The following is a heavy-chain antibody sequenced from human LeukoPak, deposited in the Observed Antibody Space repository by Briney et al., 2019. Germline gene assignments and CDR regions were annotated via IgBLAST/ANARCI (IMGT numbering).Heavy chain of an antibody. D-gene: IGHD2-15*01. CDR2: ISSSGTI. CDR3: ARPRYCTGGSCFFDY. V-gene: IGHV3-48*02. CDR1: GFTFSSYG. Sequence: PGGSLRLSCAASGFTFSSYGMNWVRRAPGKGLEWVSYISSSGTIYFADSVKGRFTISRDNAKNSLYVQMNSLRDEDTAVYYCARPRYCTGGSCFFDYWGQGTLVTVSS. J-gene: IGHJ4*02.